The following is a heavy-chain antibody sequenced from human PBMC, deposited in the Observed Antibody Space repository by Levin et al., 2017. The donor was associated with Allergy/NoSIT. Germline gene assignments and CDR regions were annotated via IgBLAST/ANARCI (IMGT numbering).Heavy chain of an antibody. CDR2: IYYSGST. J-gene: IGHJ4*02. Sequence: SQTLSLTCTVSGDSISSDGYYWNWIRHHPVKGLEWIAYIYYSGSTYSNPSLKSRVTISVDTSKNQFSLKLSSVTAADTAVYYCARDQGNLHFDYWGQGTLVTVSS. CDR1: GDSISSDGYY. D-gene: IGHD3-10*01. CDR3: ARDQGNLHFDY. V-gene: IGHV4-31*03.